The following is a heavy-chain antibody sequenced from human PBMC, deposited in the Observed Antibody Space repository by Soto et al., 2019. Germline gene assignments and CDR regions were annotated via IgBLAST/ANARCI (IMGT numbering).Heavy chain of an antibody. CDR1: GFPFSSYS. V-gene: IGHV3-48*01. Sequence: GGSLRLSCAAPGFPFSSYSMKRVRQGPGEGLEWVSYISSSSSTIYYADSVKGRFTISRDNAKNSLYLQMNSLRAEDTAVYYCARERGYSGYDSGWFDPWGQGTLVTVS. CDR3: ARERGYSGYDSGWFDP. J-gene: IGHJ5*02. CDR2: ISSSSSTI. D-gene: IGHD5-12*01.